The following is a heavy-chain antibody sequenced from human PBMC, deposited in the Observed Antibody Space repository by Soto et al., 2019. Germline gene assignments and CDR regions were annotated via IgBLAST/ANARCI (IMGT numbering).Heavy chain of an antibody. V-gene: IGHV1-24*01. D-gene: IGHD6-13*01. CDR1: GYTLTELS. J-gene: IGHJ6*02. CDR3: ATEGEAAAGNEFYYYGMDV. Sequence: EASVKVSCKVSGYTLTELSMHWVRQAPGKGLEWMGGFDPEDGETIYAQKFQGRVTMTEDTSTDTAYMELSSLRSEDTAVYYCATEGEAAAGNEFYYYGMDVWGQGTTVTVSS. CDR2: FDPEDGET.